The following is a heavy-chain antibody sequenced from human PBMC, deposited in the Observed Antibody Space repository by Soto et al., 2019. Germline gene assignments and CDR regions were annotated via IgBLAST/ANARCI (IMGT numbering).Heavy chain of an antibody. CDR2: ISGSGGST. Sequence: GGSLRLSCAASGFTFSSYAMSWVRQAPGKGLEWVSAISGSGGSTYYADSVKGRFTISRDNAKNSVYLQMNSLRDGDTAVYYCARRITMVRGPYYYYGMDVWGQGTTVTVSS. J-gene: IGHJ6*02. CDR3: ARRITMVRGPYYYYGMDV. D-gene: IGHD3-10*01. V-gene: IGHV3-23*01. CDR1: GFTFSSYA.